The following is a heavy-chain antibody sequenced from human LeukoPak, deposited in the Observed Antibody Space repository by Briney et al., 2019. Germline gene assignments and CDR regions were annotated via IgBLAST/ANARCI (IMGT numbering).Heavy chain of an antibody. V-gene: IGHV4-59*08. CDR3: ARPGVGSGRCGAFDI. D-gene: IGHD5-12*01. CDR2: IYYSGST. CDR1: GGSISSYY. Sequence: SETLSLTCTVSGGSISSYYWSWIRQPPGKGLEWIGYIYYSGSTNYNPSLKSRVTISVDTSKNQFSLKLSSVTAADTAVYYCARPGVGSGRCGAFDIWGQGTMVTVSS. J-gene: IGHJ3*02.